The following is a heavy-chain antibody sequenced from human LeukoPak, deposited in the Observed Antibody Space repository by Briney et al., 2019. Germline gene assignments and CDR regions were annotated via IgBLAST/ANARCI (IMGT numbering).Heavy chain of an antibody. V-gene: IGHV3-64*01. D-gene: IGHD1-14*01. J-gene: IGHJ3*02. CDR3: AREVLAAFDI. Sequence: GGSLRLSCAASGFTFSSYAMHWVRQAPGKGLEYVSAISSNGGSTYYANSVKGRFTISRDNSKNTLYLQMGSLRAEDMAVYYCAREVLAAFDIWGQGTMVTVSS. CDR1: GFTFSSYA. CDR2: ISSNGGST.